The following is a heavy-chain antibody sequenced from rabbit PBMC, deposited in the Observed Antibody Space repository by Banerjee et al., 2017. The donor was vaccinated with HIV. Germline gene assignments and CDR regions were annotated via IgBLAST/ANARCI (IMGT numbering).Heavy chain of an antibody. D-gene: IGHD4-2*01. CDR1: GFSFISNA. J-gene: IGHJ6*01. CDR2: IYSGSNGNA. CDR3: GRGLTLADL. V-gene: IGHV1S45*01. Sequence: QEQLEESGGDLVKPEGSLTLTCTASGFSFISNAMCWVRQAPGKGLEWIACIYSGSNGNAYYASWAKGRFTISKTSSTTVTLQMTSLTAADTATYFCGRGLTLADLWGPGTLVTVS.